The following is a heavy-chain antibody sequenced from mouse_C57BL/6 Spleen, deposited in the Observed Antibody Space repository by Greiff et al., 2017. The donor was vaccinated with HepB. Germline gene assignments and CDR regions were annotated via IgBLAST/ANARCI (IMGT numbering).Heavy chain of an antibody. CDR1: GFTFSDYG. V-gene: IGHV5-15*01. Sequence: DVMLVESGGGLVQPGGSLKLSCAASGFTFSDYGMAWVRQAPRKGPEWVAFISNLAYSIYYADTVTGRFTISRENAKNTLYLEMSSLRSEDTAMYYCARQGQLGPYAMDYWGQGTSVTVSS. CDR2: ISNLAYSI. CDR3: ARQGQLGPYAMDY. J-gene: IGHJ4*01. D-gene: IGHD3-2*01.